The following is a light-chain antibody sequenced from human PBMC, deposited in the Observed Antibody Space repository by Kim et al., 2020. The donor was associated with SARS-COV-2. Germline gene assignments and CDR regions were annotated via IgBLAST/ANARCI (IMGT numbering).Light chain of an antibody. V-gene: IGKV1D-16*01. CDR2: AAS. J-gene: IGKJ4*01. Sequence: DIQMTQSPSSLSASVGDRVTITCRASQAIGSWVAWYQQKPEKAPKSLIYAASNLQSGVPSRFSGSGSGTDFTLTISSLQPEDFATYYCQQYNSYPLTFGGGTKVDIK. CDR3: QQYNSYPLT. CDR1: QAIGSW.